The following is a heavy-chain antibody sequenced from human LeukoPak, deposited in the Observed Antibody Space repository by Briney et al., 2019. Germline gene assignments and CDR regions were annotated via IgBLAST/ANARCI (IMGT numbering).Heavy chain of an antibody. D-gene: IGHD6-6*01. V-gene: IGHV4-59*12. J-gene: IGHJ5*02. Sequence: SETLSLTCTVSGGSFSSYYWSWIRQPPGRGLEWIGSIYYSGSTDYNPSLKSRVTISVVTSKNQFSLKVSSVTAADTAVFYCARCYFIATRLLWFDPWGQGSLVTVSS. CDR1: GGSFSSYY. CDR3: ARCYFIATRLLWFDP. CDR2: IYYSGST.